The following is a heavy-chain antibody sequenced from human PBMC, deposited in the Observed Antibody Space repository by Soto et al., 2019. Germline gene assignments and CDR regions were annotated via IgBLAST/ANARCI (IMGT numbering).Heavy chain of an antibody. V-gene: IGHV3-23*01. D-gene: IGHD2-8*01. CDR1: GFTLTSYA. J-gene: IGHJ4*02. CDR2: IGSDGRT. CDR3: AKVYASGVAGGCDS. Sequence: EVQLLESGGDLVQPGGSLRLSCATSGFTLTSYAMTWVRQAPGKGLEWVSGIGSDGRTFYADSVEGRFTISRDISKNTLYLQMSSLRAEDSAVYYCAKVYASGVAGGCDSWGQGTVVTVSS.